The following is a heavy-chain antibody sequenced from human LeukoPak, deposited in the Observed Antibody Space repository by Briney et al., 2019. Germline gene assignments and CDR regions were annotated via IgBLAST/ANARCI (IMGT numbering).Heavy chain of an antibody. CDR1: GFTFSSYS. CDR3: ANGGTYSSGP. J-gene: IGHJ5*02. D-gene: IGHD3-22*01. CDR2: IKPDGSAQ. Sequence: GGSLRLSCAASGFTFSSYSMNWVRQAPGKGLEWVATIKPDGSAQYYVDSVKGRFTISRDNAKNSLFLQINSLRAEDTAVYYCANGGTYSSGPWGQGTLVTVSS. V-gene: IGHV3-7*01.